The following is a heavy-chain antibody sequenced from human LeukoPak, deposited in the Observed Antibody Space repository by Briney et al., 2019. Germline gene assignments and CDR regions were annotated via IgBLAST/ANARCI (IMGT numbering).Heavy chain of an antibody. CDR3: ARKPVGRWLQLGDAFDI. V-gene: IGHV4-59*01. Sequence: SETLSLTCTVSGGSISSYYWSWIRQPPGKGLEWIGYIYYSGSTNYNPSLKSRVTISVDTSKNQFSLKLGSVTAADTAVYYCARKPVGRWLQLGDAFDIWGQGTMVTVSS. J-gene: IGHJ3*02. CDR2: IYYSGST. CDR1: GGSISSYY. D-gene: IGHD5-24*01.